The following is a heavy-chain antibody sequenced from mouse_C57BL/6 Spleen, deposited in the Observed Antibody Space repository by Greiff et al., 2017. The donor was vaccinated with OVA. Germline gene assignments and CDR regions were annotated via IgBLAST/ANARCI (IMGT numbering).Heavy chain of an antibody. CDR2: INPGSGGT. V-gene: IGHV1-54*01. CDR3: ARGRRGDY. J-gene: IGHJ2*01. CDR1: GYAFTNYL. Sequence: VQLQQSGAELVRPGTSVKVSCKASGYAFTNYLIEWVKQRPGQGLEWIGVINPGSGGTNYNEKFKGKATLTADKSSSTAYMQLSSLTSEDAAVYFCARGRRGDYWGQGTTLTVSS.